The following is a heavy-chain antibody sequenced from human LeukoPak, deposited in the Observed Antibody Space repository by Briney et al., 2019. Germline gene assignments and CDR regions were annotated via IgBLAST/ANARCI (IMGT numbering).Heavy chain of an antibody. V-gene: IGHV3-30*02. CDR2: IRYDGSNK. D-gene: IGHD6-13*01. Sequence: GGSLRLSCAASGFTFSSYGMHWVRQAPGKGLEWVAFIRYDGSNKYYADSVKGRFTISRDNSKNTLYLQMNSLRAEDTAVYYCAKGKGIAAAGFNYFDYWGQGTLVTVSS. J-gene: IGHJ4*02. CDR3: AKGKGIAAAGFNYFDY. CDR1: GFTFSSYG.